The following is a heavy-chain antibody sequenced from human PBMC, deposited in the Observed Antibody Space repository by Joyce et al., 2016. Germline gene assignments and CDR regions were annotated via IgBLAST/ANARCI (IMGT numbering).Heavy chain of an antibody. CDR3: ARGTTVTRMGNWFDP. D-gene: IGHD4-17*01. V-gene: IGHV3-30-3*01. CDR2: ISSDESNK. J-gene: IGHJ5*02. CDR1: GFSFSQFS. Sequence: QVQLVESGGGVGQPGRSLTLSCAASGFSFSQFSMVWIRQAPGKGLEWAAVISSDESNKYYADSAKCRFIISRDNSKNTLNLQMTGLRSDDTGVYYCARGTTVTRMGNWFDPWGQGTLVTVSS.